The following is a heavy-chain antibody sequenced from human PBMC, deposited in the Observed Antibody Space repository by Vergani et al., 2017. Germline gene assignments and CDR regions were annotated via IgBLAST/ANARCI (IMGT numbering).Heavy chain of an antibody. CDR3: ARVGRYYYYMDV. CDR1: GGTFRSYA. CDR2: IIPIFGTA. J-gene: IGHJ6*03. V-gene: IGHV1-69*06. Sequence: QVQLVQSGAEVKKPGSSVKVSCKASGGTFRSYAISWVRQAPGQGLEWMGGIIPIFGTANYAQKLQGRVTMTTDTSTSTAYMELRSLRSDDTAVYYCARVGRYYYYMDVWGKGTTVTVSS.